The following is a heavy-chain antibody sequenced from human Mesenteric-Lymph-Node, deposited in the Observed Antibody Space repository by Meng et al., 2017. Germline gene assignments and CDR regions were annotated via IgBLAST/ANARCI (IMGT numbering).Heavy chain of an antibody. CDR3: ARDVGDILTG. J-gene: IGHJ4*02. CDR2: IYTSGGT. Sequence: SCTVSGGSISSGSYYWSWIRQPAGKGLEWIGRIYTSGGTNYNPSLKSRVTISVDTSKNQFSLKLSSVTAADTAVYYCARDVGDILTGWGEGTLVTVSS. V-gene: IGHV4-61*02. CDR1: GGSISSGSYY. D-gene: IGHD3-9*01.